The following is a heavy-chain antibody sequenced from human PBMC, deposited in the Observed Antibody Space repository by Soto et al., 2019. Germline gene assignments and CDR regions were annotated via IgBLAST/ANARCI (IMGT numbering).Heavy chain of an antibody. V-gene: IGHV3-33*05. CDR3: ARELRSYSGAYSDR. D-gene: IGHD1-26*01. CDR2: VSYDGTKT. J-gene: IGHJ5*02. CDR1: GFTFKNYG. Sequence: GGSLRLSCVGSGFTFKNYGMHWVRQAPGKGLEWLAVVSYDGTKTMYTDSVKGRISISRDNARNTLFLQMDSLTAEDTALYYCARELRSYSGAYSDRWGQGTPVTVSS.